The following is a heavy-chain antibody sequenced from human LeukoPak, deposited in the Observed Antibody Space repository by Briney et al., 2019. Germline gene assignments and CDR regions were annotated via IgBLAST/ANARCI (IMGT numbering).Heavy chain of an antibody. V-gene: IGHV4-4*07. D-gene: IGHD3-16*01. CDR1: GGSISSYC. Sequence: TPSETLSLTCTVSGGSISSYCWSWIRQPAGKGLEWIGRIYTSGSTNYNPSLKSRVTMSVDTSKNQFSLKLSSVTAADTAVYYCARVMSWGSDYGMDVWGQGTTVTVSS. CDR3: ARVMSWGSDYGMDV. J-gene: IGHJ6*02. CDR2: IYTSGST.